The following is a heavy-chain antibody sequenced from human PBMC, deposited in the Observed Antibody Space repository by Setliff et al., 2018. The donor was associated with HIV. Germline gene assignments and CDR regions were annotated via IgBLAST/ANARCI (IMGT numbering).Heavy chain of an antibody. CDR2: IYYSGST. CDR3: ARVKSGSLGGYVDY. D-gene: IGHD3-10*01. Sequence: PSETLSLTCTVSGGSISSSSYYWGWIRQPPGRGLEWIGSIYYSGSTYYNPSLKSRVTISVDTSKNQFSLNLSSVTAADTAVYYCARVKSGSLGGYVDYWGQGTLVTVSS. CDR1: GGSISSSSYY. V-gene: IGHV4-39*07. J-gene: IGHJ4*02.